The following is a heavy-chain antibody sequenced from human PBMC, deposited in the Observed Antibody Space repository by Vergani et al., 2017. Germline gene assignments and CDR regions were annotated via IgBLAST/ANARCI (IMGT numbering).Heavy chain of an antibody. J-gene: IGHJ4*02. CDR1: GYTLTELS. CDR3: ATARLLIAYCGGDCYSYYFDY. D-gene: IGHD2-21*02. Sequence: QVQLVQSGAEVKKPGASVKVSCKVSGYTLTELSMHWVRQAHGKGLEWMGGFDPEDGETIYAQKFQGRVTMTEDTSTDTAYMEMSGLRSEDTAVYYCATARLLIAYCGGDCYSYYFDYWGQGTLVTVSS. V-gene: IGHV1-24*01. CDR2: FDPEDGET.